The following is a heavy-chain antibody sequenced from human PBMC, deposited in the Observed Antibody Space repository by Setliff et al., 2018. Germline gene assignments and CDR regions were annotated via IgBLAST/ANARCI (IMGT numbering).Heavy chain of an antibody. V-gene: IGHV3-21*01. J-gene: IGHJ5*02. CDR1: GFTFTDYT. D-gene: IGHD6-25*01. Sequence: GGSLRLSCAASGFTFTDYTMDWVRQAPGKGLEWISSVSTSGSYIYYADSVKGRFTISRDNAQKSLFLQMTSLRADDTAVFYCVPGRGSWGQGALVTVSS. CDR2: VSTSGSYI. CDR3: VPGRGS.